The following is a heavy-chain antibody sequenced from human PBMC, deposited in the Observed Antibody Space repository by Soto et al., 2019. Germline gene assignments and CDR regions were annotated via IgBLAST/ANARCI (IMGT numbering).Heavy chain of an antibody. CDR2: ISSSSSYI. D-gene: IGHD3-3*01. Sequence: EVQLVESGGGLVKPGGSLRLSCAASGFTFSSYSMNWVRQAPGKGLEWVSSISSSSSYIYYADSVKGRFTISRDNAKNSLYLQMNRLRAEDTAVYYCARHYDFWSGYYYFDYWGQGTLVTVSS. V-gene: IGHV3-21*01. CDR1: GFTFSSYS. J-gene: IGHJ4*02. CDR3: ARHYDFWSGYYYFDY.